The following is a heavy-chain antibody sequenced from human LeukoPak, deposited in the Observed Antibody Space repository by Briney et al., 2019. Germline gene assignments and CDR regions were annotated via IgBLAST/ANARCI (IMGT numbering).Heavy chain of an antibody. J-gene: IGHJ4*02. CDR3: ARGPSPFGY. V-gene: IGHV4-59*01. CDR1: GGSISSYY. Sequence: SATLSLTCTVSGGSISSYYWSWIRQPPGKGLEWIGYIYYSGSTNYNPSLKSRVTISVDTSKNQFSLKLSSVTAADTAVYYCARGPSPFGYWGQRTLVTVSS. D-gene: IGHD2-2*01. CDR2: IYYSGST.